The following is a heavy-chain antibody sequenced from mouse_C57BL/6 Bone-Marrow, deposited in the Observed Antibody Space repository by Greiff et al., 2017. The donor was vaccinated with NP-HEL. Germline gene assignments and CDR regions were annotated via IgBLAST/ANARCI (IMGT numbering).Heavy chain of an antibody. Sequence: EVKLQESGPGLVKPSQSLSLTCSVTGYSITSGYYWNWIRQFPGNKLEWMGYISYDGSNNYNPSLKNRISITRDTSKNQFFLKLNSVTTEDTATYYCARGIYGNYWAMDYWGQGTSVTVSS. CDR2: ISYDGSN. V-gene: IGHV3-6*01. J-gene: IGHJ4*01. CDR1: GYSITSGYY. D-gene: IGHD2-1*01. CDR3: ARGIYGNYWAMDY.